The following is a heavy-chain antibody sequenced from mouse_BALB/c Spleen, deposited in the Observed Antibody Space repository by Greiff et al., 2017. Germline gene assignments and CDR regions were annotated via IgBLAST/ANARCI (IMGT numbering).Heavy chain of an antibody. CDR2: INSNGGST. V-gene: IGHV5-6-3*01. Sequence: EVKVVESGGGLVQPGGSLKLSCAASGFTFSSYGMSWVRQTPDKRLELVATINSNGGSTYYPDSVKGRFTISRDNAKNTLYLQMSSLKSEDTAMYYCARDYGYDGAWFAYWGQGTLVTVSA. D-gene: IGHD2-2*01. CDR1: GFTFSSYG. CDR3: ARDYGYDGAWFAY. J-gene: IGHJ3*01.